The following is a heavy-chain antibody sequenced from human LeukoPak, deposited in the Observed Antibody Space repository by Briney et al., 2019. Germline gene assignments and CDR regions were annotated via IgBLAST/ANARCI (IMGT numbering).Heavy chain of an antibody. J-gene: IGHJ4*02. CDR2: IYYSGST. CDR1: GGSISSYY. D-gene: IGHD3-22*01. V-gene: IGHV4-59*08. Sequence: PSETLSPTCTVSGGSISSYYWSWIRQPPGKGLEWIGYIYYSGSTNYNPSLKSRVTISVDTSKNQFSLKLSSVTAADTAVYYCARSIVVVDFDYWGQGTLVTVSS. CDR3: ARSIVVVDFDY.